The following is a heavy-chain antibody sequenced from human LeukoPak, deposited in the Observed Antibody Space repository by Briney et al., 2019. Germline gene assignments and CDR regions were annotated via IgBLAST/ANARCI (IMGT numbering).Heavy chain of an antibody. V-gene: IGHV4-59*01. Sequence: SETLSLTCTVSGGSISSYYWSWIRQPPGKGLEWIGYIYYSGSTNYNPSLKSRVTISVDTSKNQFSLKLSSVTAADTAVYYCAREGVAATGLDYWGQGTLVTVSS. CDR2: IYYSGST. CDR3: AREGVAATGLDY. D-gene: IGHD6-13*01. CDR1: GGSISSYY. J-gene: IGHJ4*02.